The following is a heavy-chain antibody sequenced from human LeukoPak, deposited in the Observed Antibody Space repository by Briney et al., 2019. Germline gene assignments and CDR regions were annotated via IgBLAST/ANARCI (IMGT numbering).Heavy chain of an antibody. CDR1: GFTFSTYW. V-gene: IGHV3-7*01. D-gene: IGHD1-26*01. CDR3: AREAGATDAFDI. J-gene: IGHJ3*02. CDR2: IKQDGSEK. Sequence: GGSLRLSCAASGFTFSTYWMSWVRQAPGTGLEWVASIKQDGSEKSYVDSVKGRFTISRDNAKNSLYLQMNSLRDEDTAVYYCAREAGATDAFDIWGQGTMVTVSS.